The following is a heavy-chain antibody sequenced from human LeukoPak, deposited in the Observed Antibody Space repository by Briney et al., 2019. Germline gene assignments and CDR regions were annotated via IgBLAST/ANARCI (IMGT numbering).Heavy chain of an antibody. V-gene: IGHV3-73*01. D-gene: IGHD4-17*01. CDR1: GFTFSGCA. CDR2: IRTNGNSYAT. Sequence: PGGSLRLSCAASGFTFSGCAMHWVRQASGKGLEWVGRIRTNGNSYATEYAASVKGRFTISRDDPKNTAYLQMNSLKTEDTAVYYCSRHPVDYGDSIAGGNYYYGMDVWGKGTTVTVSS. CDR3: SRHPVDYGDSIAGGNYYYGMDV. J-gene: IGHJ6*04.